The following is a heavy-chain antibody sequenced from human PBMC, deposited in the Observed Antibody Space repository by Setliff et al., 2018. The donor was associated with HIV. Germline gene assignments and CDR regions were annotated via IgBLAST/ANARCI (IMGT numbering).Heavy chain of an antibody. V-gene: IGHV4-34*01. Sequence: ASETLSLTCDVYGGSLSGYYWSWIRQPPGKGLECIGEINHSGNTNYNASLKSRLTISIDMSKRQFYLRLNSVTAADTAVYYCARRERYCSGLTCYRYFQHWGQGTLVTVSS. CDR2: INHSGNT. CDR3: ARRERYCSGLTCYRYFQH. CDR1: GGSLSGYY. D-gene: IGHD2-2*01. J-gene: IGHJ1*01.